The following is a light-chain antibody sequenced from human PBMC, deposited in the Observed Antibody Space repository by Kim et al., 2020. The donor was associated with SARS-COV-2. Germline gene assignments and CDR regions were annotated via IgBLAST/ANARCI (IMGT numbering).Light chain of an antibody. CDR2: EVS. J-gene: IGLJ2*01. CDR1: VSDVGSNNR. Sequence: GQAATVSYTRPVSDVGSNNRVSWYHHPPGTAPKRMIYEVSNRPSGVPDRFSGSKSGNTASLTISGLQAEDEADYYCSSYTSSSTVVFGGGTQLTVL. CDR3: SSYTSSSTVV. V-gene: IGLV2-18*02.